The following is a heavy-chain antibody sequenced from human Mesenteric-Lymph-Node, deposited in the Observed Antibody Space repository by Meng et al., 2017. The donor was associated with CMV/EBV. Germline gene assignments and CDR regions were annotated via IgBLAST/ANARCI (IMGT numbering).Heavy chain of an antibody. CDR3: ARLGTTVFDY. CDR2: IHDSGTT. CDR1: GDSVSNGDSY. J-gene: IGHJ4*02. Sequence: SETLSLTCTVSGDSVSNGDSYWGWIRQPPGKALEWIGYIHDSGTTFDTPSLKSRLTMSIDKSKNQFSLKLKSVTAADTAVYYCARLGTTVFDYWGQGTLVTVSS. D-gene: IGHD1-1*01. V-gene: IGHV4-30-4*08.